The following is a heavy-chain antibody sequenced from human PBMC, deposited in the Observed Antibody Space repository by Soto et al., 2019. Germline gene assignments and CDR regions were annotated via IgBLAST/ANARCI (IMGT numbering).Heavy chain of an antibody. J-gene: IGHJ6*02. V-gene: IGHV3-23*01. Sequence: EVQLLESGGGLVQLGGSLRLSCAGSGFNFSSFAMTWVRQAPGKGLEWVSTINGSGGSRFYAASVKGRFTLTRDNSKDTVYLQMNSLRVEDTAFYYCAKEGTAEWIHYYYPTDVWGRGTPVTVSS. CDR2: INGSGGSR. CDR1: GFNFSSFA. D-gene: IGHD5-18*01. CDR3: AKEGTAEWIHYYYPTDV.